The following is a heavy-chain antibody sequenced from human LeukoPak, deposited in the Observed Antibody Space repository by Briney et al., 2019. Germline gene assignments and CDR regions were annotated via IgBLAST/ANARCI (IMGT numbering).Heavy chain of an antibody. CDR2: VTGNGDNT. D-gene: IGHD3-10*01. J-gene: IGHJ4*02. CDR3: ARGRNYFEALHRSY. CDR1: GFTFSSYA. Sequence: GGSLRLSCAASGFTFSSYAMSWVRQAPGKGLEWVSSVTGNGDNTFHADSVKGRLTHTRDNSKNMLYLQINSLRAEDTAVYYCARGRNYFEALHRSYWGQGTLVTVSS. V-gene: IGHV3-23*01.